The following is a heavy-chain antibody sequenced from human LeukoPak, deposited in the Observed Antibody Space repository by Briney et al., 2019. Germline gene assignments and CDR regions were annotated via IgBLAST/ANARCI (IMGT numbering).Heavy chain of an antibody. CDR1: GGTFSSYA. V-gene: IGHV1-69*01. Sequence: SVKVSCKASGGTFSSYAISWVRQAPGQGLEWMGGIIPIFGTANYAQKFQGRVTITADESTSTAYMELSSLRSEDTAVYYCARSYVDTAMAYDYWGQGTLVTVSS. J-gene: IGHJ4*02. CDR2: IIPIFGTA. CDR3: ARSYVDTAMAYDY. D-gene: IGHD5-18*01.